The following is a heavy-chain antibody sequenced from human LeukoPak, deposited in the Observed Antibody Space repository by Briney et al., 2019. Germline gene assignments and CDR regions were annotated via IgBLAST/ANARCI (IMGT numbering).Heavy chain of an antibody. CDR2: ISPDGSAT. CDR1: GFTFSDHW. Sequence: GGSLRLSCEGSGFTFSDHWMSWARQAPGKGLEWAANISPDGSATFYVDSVKGRFTISRDNGKNSLYLQMFSLRAEDTAVYYCVRSIDYWGQGTLVTVSS. CDR3: VRSIDY. V-gene: IGHV3-7*01. J-gene: IGHJ4*02.